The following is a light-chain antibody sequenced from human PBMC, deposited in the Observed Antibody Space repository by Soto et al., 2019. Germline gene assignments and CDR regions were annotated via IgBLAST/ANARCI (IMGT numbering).Light chain of an antibody. J-gene: IGKJ1*01. Sequence: EIMLTLSPGTLSLSPGERAPSSCRHSQSVSNNYLAWYQQKPGQAPMLLIYGASNRATGIPDRFSGRAAGTDVTLTISRLEPEDCAVYDCQQYGSSPQTVGQGTKVDIK. CDR2: GAS. V-gene: IGKV3-20*01. CDR3: QQYGSSPQT. CDR1: QSVSNNY.